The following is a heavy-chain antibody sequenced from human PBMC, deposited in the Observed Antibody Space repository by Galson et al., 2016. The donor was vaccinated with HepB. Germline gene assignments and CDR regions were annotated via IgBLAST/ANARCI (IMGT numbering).Heavy chain of an antibody. Sequence: SLRLSCAASRFTFSRYWMTWVRQAPGKGLEWVANIKQDGSEKYYVDSVKGRFTISRDNAKNSLYLQMSSLRVEDTAVYYCARQGPSMDVWGKGTTVTVSS. CDR1: RFTFSRYW. CDR2: IKQDGSEK. CDR3: ARQGPSMDV. J-gene: IGHJ6*03. V-gene: IGHV3-7*03.